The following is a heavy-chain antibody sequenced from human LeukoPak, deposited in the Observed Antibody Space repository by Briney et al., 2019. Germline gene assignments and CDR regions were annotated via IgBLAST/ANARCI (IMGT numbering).Heavy chain of an antibody. CDR3: ASHLINYGAIQVYYFDY. V-gene: IGHV4-59*08. CDR1: GGSITSYY. D-gene: IGHD4/OR15-4a*01. Sequence: SETLSLTCSVSGGSITSYYCSWIRQSPGKGLEWIGYIYSSGSTNYNPSLNSRVTISVDTSKNQCSLKLRSVTAADTAMYYCASHLINYGAIQVYYFDYWGEGTLVTVSS. J-gene: IGHJ4*02. CDR2: IYSSGST.